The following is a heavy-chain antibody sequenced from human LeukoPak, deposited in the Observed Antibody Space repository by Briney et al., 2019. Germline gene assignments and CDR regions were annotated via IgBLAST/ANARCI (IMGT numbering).Heavy chain of an antibody. V-gene: IGHV4-30-4*08. J-gene: IGHJ4*02. CDR3: ATTARHCSDY. CDR1: GGSINSGDYY. CDR2: IFYSGNT. Sequence: SQTLSLTCTVSGGSINSGDYYWTWIRQPPGKGLEWIGYIFYSGNTYYNPFLKSRVIMSMDTSKNQFSLRLSSVTAADTAVYYCATTARHCSDYWGQGTLVTVSS. D-gene: IGHD6-6*01.